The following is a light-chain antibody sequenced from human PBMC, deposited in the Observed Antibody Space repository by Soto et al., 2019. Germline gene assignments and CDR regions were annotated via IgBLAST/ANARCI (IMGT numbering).Light chain of an antibody. Sequence: IVLTQSPGTVSLSPGERATLSCRASQTGSSSYLAWYQQKPGQAPRLLIYGASTRATGIPDSFSGSGSGTDFTLTISRLEPKDSAVYLCQHYGSSQWTFGQWTFGQGTKVEIK. CDR3: QHYGSSQWTFGQWT. CDR1: QTGSSSY. V-gene: IGKV3-20*01. CDR2: GAS. J-gene: IGKJ1*01.